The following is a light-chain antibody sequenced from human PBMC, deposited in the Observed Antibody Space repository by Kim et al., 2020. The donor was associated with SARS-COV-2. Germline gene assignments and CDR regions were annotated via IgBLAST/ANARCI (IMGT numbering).Light chain of an antibody. J-gene: IGLJ3*02. CDR1: SSDVGGYNY. CDR3: GSYGGRKNVV. CDR2: EVT. Sequence: GRSVTLSCPGTSSDVGGYNYVSWYQQHPGKAPRLMIYEVTKRPSGVPDRFSGSKSGNTASLTVFGLQAEDEADYYCGSYGGRKNVVFGGGTQLTVL. V-gene: IGLV2-8*01.